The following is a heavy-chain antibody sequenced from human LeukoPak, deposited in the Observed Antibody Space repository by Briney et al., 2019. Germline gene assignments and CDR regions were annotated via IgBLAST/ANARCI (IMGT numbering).Heavy chain of an antibody. J-gene: IGHJ5*02. D-gene: IGHD4-17*01. Sequence: ASVKVSCKASGYTFTCYYMHWVRQAPGQGLEWMGWINPNSGGTNYAQKFQGWVTMTRDTSISTAYMELSRLRSDDTAVYYCARVSNYGDPPWFDPWGQGTLVTVSS. CDR1: GYTFTCYY. CDR3: ARVSNYGDPPWFDP. CDR2: INPNSGGT. V-gene: IGHV1-2*04.